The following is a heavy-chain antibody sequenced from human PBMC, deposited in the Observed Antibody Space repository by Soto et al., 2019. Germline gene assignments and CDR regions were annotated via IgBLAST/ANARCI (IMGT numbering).Heavy chain of an antibody. CDR2: ITADGGT. J-gene: IGHJ3*02. V-gene: IGHV3-23*01. Sequence: EVQVLESGGGLVQPGGSLRLSCEGSGFTVSSHAMTWIRQAPGKGPEWVSTITADGGTYYADSVKGRFAMSRDTSGXTXXLQMSSLGAEDTAAYYCAPHVSCSGGSCQYDAFAIRGQGTMVTVSS. CDR3: APHVSCSGGSCQYDAFAI. D-gene: IGHD2-15*01. CDR1: GFTVSSHA.